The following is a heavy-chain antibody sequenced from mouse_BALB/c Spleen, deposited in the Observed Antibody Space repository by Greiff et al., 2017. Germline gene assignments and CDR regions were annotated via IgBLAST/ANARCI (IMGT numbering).Heavy chain of an antibody. CDR1: GYNFTSYW. CDR2: IYPGSGST. Sequence: QVQLKQPGAELVKPGTSVKLSCKASGYNFTSYWINWVKLRPGQGLEWIGDIYPGSGSTNYNEKFKSKATLTVDTSSSTAYMQLSSLASEDSALYYCARGLLPDYWGQGTTLTVSS. D-gene: IGHD2-3*01. CDR3: ARGLLPDY. V-gene: IGHV1-55*01. J-gene: IGHJ2*01.